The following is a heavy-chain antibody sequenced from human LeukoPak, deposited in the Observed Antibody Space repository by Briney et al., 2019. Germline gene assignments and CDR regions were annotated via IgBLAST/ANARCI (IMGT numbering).Heavy chain of an antibody. J-gene: IGHJ4*02. CDR3: ARDKAPRSDTTCPFYGFDY. Sequence: PSETLSLTCTVSGGSISSHYWSWIRQAPGKGLEWIGYISDSGGTTYNPSLKSRVSIDTSKNQFSLKVRSVTAADTAVYYCARDKAPRSDTTCPFYGFDYWGQGTLVTVSS. CDR2: ISDSGGT. D-gene: IGHD2-2*01. CDR1: GGSISSHY. V-gene: IGHV4-59*11.